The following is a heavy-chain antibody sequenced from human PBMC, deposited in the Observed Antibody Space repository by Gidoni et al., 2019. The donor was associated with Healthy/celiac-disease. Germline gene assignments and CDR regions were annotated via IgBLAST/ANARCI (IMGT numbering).Heavy chain of an antibody. CDR3: ARPIAAADNYYYYGMDV. CDR1: GFTFSSSA. D-gene: IGHD6-13*01. J-gene: IGHJ6*02. Sequence: QVQLVESGGGVVQPGRSLRLSCAASGFTFSSSAMHWVRQAPGKGLEWVAVIAYDGSNKDYADSVKGRFTISRDNSKNTLYLQMNSLRAEDTAVYYCARPIAAADNYYYYGMDVWGQGTTVTVSS. CDR2: IAYDGSNK. V-gene: IGHV3-30-3*01.